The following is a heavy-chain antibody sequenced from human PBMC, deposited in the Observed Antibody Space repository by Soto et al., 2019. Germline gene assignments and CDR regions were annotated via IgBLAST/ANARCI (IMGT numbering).Heavy chain of an antibody. J-gene: IGHJ4*02. Sequence: ASVKVSCKASGYTFTGYYMHWVRQAPGQGLEWMGWINPNSGGTNYAQKFQGRVTMTRDTSISTAYMELSRLRSDDTAVYYCASYYYDSSGYYPAGYWGQGTLVTVYS. CDR2: INPNSGGT. CDR3: ASYYYDSSGYYPAGY. V-gene: IGHV1-2*02. CDR1: GYTFTGYY. D-gene: IGHD3-22*01.